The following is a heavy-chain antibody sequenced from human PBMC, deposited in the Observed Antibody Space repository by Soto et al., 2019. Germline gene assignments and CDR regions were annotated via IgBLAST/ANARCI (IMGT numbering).Heavy chain of an antibody. CDR1: GYTFTGYY. V-gene: IGHV1-2*02. Sequence: ASVKVSCKASGYTFTGYYMHWVRQAPGQGLEWMGWINPNSGGTNYAQKFQGRVTMTRDTSISTAYMELSRLRSDDTAVYYCARERSSRWIPHDSYFDYCGQGTLVTVSS. CDR3: ARERSSRWIPHDSYFDY. D-gene: IGHD6-13*01. CDR2: INPNSGGT. J-gene: IGHJ4*02.